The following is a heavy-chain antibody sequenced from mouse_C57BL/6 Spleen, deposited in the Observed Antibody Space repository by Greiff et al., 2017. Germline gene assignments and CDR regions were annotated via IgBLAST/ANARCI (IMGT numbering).Heavy chain of an antibody. CDR2: ISNGGGST. CDR1: GFTFSDYY. CDR3: AIHYYGSSYWYFDV. J-gene: IGHJ1*03. V-gene: IGHV5-12*01. Sequence: EVKLVESGGGLVQPGGSLKLSCAASGFTFSDYYMYWVRQTPEKRLEWVAYISNGGGSTYYPDTVKGRFTISRDNAKNTLYLQMSRLKSEDTAMYYCAIHYYGSSYWYFDVWGTGTTVTVSS. D-gene: IGHD1-1*01.